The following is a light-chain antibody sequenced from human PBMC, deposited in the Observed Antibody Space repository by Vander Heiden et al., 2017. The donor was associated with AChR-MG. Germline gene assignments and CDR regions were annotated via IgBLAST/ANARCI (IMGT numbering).Light chain of an antibody. V-gene: IGLV2-11*01. J-gene: IGLJ3*02. CDR2: DVS. CDR1: SSDVGGYNY. Sequence: QSALTQPRSVSGSPGPSVTISCTGTSSDVGGYNYVSWYQQHPGKAPQLRIYDVSKRPSGVPDRFSGSKSGNTASLTISGLQAEDEADDYCCSYAGSYTRVFGGGTKLTVL. CDR3: CSYAGSYTRV.